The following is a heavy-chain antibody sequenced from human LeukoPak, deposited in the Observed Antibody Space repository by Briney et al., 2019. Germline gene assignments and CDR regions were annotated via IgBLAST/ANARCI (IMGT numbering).Heavy chain of an antibody. Sequence: ASVKVSCKASGYTFTGDYIHWVRQARGQVFEWMGWVDPGSGATFYAQKFQGRVTMTRDTSISTVYMELSRLRSDDTAVYYCATARDRGRYFDPWGQGTLVTVSS. J-gene: IGHJ5*02. V-gene: IGHV1-2*02. D-gene: IGHD1-26*01. CDR1: GYTFTGDY. CDR2: VDPGSGAT. CDR3: ATARDRGRYFDP.